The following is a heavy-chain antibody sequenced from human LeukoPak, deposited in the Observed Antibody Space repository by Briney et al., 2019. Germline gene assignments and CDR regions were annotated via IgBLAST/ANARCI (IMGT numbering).Heavy chain of an antibody. D-gene: IGHD3-22*01. Sequence: SETLSLTCAVYGGSFSGYYWSWIRQPPGKGLEWIGYIYYSGSTNYNPSLKSRVTISVDTSKNQFSLKLSSVTAADTAVYYCAREVYDSSGYYGTFDYWGQGTLVTVSS. CDR1: GGSFSGYY. V-gene: IGHV4-59*12. J-gene: IGHJ4*02. CDR3: AREVYDSSGYYGTFDY. CDR2: IYYSGST.